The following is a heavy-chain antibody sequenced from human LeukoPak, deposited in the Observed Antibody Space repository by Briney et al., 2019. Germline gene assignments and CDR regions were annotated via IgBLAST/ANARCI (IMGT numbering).Heavy chain of an antibody. J-gene: IGHJ4*02. Sequence: SETLSLTCTVSGGSLSSYYWSWLRQPPGKGLEWIGYIYYSGSTNYNPSLKSRVTISVDTSKNQFSLKLSSVTAADTAVYYCARGRYYFDYWGQGTLVTVSS. CDR1: GGSLSSYY. CDR2: IYYSGST. V-gene: IGHV4-59*01. CDR3: ARGRYYFDY.